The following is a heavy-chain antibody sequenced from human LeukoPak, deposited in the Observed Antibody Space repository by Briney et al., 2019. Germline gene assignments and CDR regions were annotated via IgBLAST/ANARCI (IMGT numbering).Heavy chain of an antibody. CDR1: GFSFSSYG. CDR2: IRSDGSNK. Sequence: GGSLRLSCAGSGFSFSSYGMHWVRQAPGKGPEWMAFIRSDGSNKYYADSVKGRFTISRDNSKNTLYLQMNSLGAEDTAVYYCARGNGSGSSYYFDYWGQGTLVTVSS. D-gene: IGHD3-10*01. J-gene: IGHJ4*02. CDR3: ARGNGSGSSYYFDY. V-gene: IGHV3-30*02.